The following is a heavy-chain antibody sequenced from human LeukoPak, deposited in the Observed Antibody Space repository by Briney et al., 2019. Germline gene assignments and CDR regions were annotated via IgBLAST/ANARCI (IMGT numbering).Heavy chain of an antibody. V-gene: IGHV4-34*01. D-gene: IGHD3-10*01. Sequence: SETLSLTCAVYGGSFSGYYWSWIRQPPGKGLEWIGEINHSGSTNYNPSLKSRVTISVDTSKNQFSLKLSSVTAADTAVYYCARVSSNPSVRAFDYWGQGTLSPSPQ. J-gene: IGHJ4*02. CDR3: ARVSSNPSVRAFDY. CDR2: INHSGST. CDR1: GGSFSGYY.